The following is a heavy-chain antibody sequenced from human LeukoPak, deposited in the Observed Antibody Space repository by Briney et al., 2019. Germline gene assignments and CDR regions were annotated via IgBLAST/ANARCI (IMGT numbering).Heavy chain of an antibody. CDR1: GGSISSYY. CDR2: IYYSGST. Sequence: SETLSLTCTVSGGSISSYYWSWIRQPPGKGLEWIGYIYYSGSTNYNPSLKSRVTISVDTSKNQFSMKLSSVTAADTAVYYCARDPSSGYYPYNWFDPWGQGTLVTVSS. J-gene: IGHJ5*02. CDR3: ARDPSSGYYPYNWFDP. D-gene: IGHD3-22*01. V-gene: IGHV4-59*12.